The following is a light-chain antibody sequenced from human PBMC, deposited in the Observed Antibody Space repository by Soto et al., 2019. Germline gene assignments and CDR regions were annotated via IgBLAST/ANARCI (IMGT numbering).Light chain of an antibody. CDR1: NIGSKS. CDR2: DDR. V-gene: IGLV3-21*02. J-gene: IGLJ2*01. CDR3: QEWDSTLDQWI. Sequence: SYELTQPPSVSVAPGQTATITCGGGNIGSKSVNWYQQRPGQAPVLVVYDDRDRPSGIPDRFYGSNSGNTATLTISRVEVGDEADYHCQEWDSTLDQWIFGGGTKLIVL.